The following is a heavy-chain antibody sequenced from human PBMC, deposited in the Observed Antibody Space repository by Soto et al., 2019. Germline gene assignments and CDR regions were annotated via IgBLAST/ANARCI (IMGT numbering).Heavy chain of an antibody. V-gene: IGHV3-23*01. CDR3: AKDGPVQTYYDFCIGSMNWFDP. Sequence: GGSLRLSCAASGFTFSSYAMSWVRQAPGKGLEWVSAISGSGGSTYYADSVKGRFTISRDNSKNTLYLQMNSLRAEDTAVYYCAKDGPVQTYYDFCIGSMNWFDPWGQGTLVTVSS. D-gene: IGHD3-3*01. CDR2: ISGSGGST. J-gene: IGHJ5*02. CDR1: GFTFSSYA.